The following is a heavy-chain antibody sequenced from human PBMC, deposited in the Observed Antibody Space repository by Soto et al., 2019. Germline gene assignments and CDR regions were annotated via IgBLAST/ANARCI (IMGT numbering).Heavy chain of an antibody. D-gene: IGHD5-18*01. CDR3: ARKVSGYMLFDY. Sequence: PSETLSLTCTVSGGSVSSGSYYWTWIRQPPRKGLEWIGHISYSGSTNYSPSLKSRVTISVDTSRNQFSLKLTSVTAADTAVYYCARKVSGYMLFDYWGQGTLVTVSS. CDR2: ISYSGST. CDR1: GGSVSSGSYY. V-gene: IGHV4-61*01. J-gene: IGHJ4*02.